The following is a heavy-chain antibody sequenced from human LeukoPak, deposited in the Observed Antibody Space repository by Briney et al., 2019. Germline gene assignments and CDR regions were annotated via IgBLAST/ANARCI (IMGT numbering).Heavy chain of an antibody. J-gene: IGHJ4*02. CDR1: GYSISRGYY. CDR2: IYHSGST. V-gene: IGHV4-38-2*01. Sequence: SETLSLTCGVSGYSISRGYYWGWIRKPPGKGLEWIGSIYHSGSTYYNPSLKSRVTISVDTSKNQLSLKLSSVTAADTAVYYCARVAVVAATPRYFDYWGREPWSPSPQ. D-gene: IGHD2-15*01. CDR3: ARVAVVAATPRYFDY.